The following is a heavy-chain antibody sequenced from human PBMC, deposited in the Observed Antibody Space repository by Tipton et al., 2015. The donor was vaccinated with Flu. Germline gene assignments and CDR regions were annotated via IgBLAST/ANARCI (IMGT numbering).Heavy chain of an antibody. Sequence: QLVQSGAEMKKPGESLKISCKGSGYSFTTYWIHWVRQMPGKELEWMGIIFPGNSDTRYSPSFQGQVTMSADKSISTAYLQWSRLTDSDTGMYYCAAAVAAYGFDIWGQGTMVTVSS. J-gene: IGHJ3*02. V-gene: IGHV5-51*03. CDR2: IFPGNSDT. CDR1: GYSFTTYW. D-gene: IGHD6-19*01. CDR3: AAAVAAYGFDI.